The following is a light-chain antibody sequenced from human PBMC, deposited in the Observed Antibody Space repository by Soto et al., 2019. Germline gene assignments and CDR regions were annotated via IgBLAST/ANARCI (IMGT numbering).Light chain of an antibody. CDR2: EVY. J-gene: IGLJ2*01. CDR3: SSYAGTNNYVV. V-gene: IGLV2-8*01. Sequence: QSALTQPPSASGSPGQSVTISCTGTSSDVGGYNYVSWYQQHPGKDPKLMIYEVYKRPSGVPDRFSGSKSGNTASLTVSGLQAEDEADYYCSSYAGTNNYVVFGGGIKLTVL. CDR1: SSDVGGYNY.